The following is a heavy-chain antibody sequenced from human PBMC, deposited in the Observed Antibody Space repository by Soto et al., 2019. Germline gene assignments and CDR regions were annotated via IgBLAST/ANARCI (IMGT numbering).Heavy chain of an antibody. J-gene: IGHJ5*02. D-gene: IGHD6-19*01. CDR1: GASISRYY. V-gene: IGHV4-59*01. Sequence: SETLSLTCTASGASISRYYWSWIRQSPGKGLEWIGYLYNTGSTIYNPSLKSRVTISVDTSKNQFSLKMNSVTAADTAVYYCARGASSGWPPGFDPWGQGTLVTVSS. CDR3: ARGASSGWPPGFDP. CDR2: LYNTGST.